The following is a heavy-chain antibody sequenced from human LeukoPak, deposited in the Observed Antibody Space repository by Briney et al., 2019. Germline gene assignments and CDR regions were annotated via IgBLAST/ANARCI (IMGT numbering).Heavy chain of an antibody. CDR3: ARFYGDYVAPDY. J-gene: IGHJ4*02. Sequence: KPSETLSLTCTVSGGSISSSSYYWGWIRQHPGKGLEWIGYIYYSGSTYYNPSLKSRVTISVDTSKNQFSLKLSSVTAADTAVYYCARFYGDYVAPDYWVQGTLVTVSS. D-gene: IGHD4-17*01. CDR2: IYYSGST. V-gene: IGHV4-31*03. CDR1: GGSISSSSYY.